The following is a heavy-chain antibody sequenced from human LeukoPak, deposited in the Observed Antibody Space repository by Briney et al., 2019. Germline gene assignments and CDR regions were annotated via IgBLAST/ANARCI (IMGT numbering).Heavy chain of an antibody. CDR3: ARDKGPTLEWYPFDY. V-gene: IGHV4-31*03. D-gene: IGHD3-3*01. Sequence: PSETLSLTCTVSGGSISSGGYYWSWIRQHPGKGLEWIGYIYYSGSTYYNPSLKSRVTISVDTSKNQFSLKLSSVTAADTAVYYCARDKGPTLEWYPFDYWGQGTLVTVSS. CDR1: GGSISSGGYY. CDR2: IYYSGST. J-gene: IGHJ4*02.